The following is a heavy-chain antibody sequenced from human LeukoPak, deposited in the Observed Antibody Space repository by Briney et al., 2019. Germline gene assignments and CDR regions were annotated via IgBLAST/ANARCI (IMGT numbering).Heavy chain of an antibody. J-gene: IGHJ4*02. D-gene: IGHD3-22*01. V-gene: IGHV3-48*04. Sequence: GGSLRLSCAASGFTFSSYSMNWVRQAPGKGLEWVSYISSSSSTIYYADSVKGRFTISRDNAKNSLYLQMNSLRAEDTAVYYCARDLLPDYYDSSGYYPPGYWGQGTLVTVSS. CDR1: GFTFSSYS. CDR3: ARDLLPDYYDSSGYYPPGY. CDR2: ISSSSSTI.